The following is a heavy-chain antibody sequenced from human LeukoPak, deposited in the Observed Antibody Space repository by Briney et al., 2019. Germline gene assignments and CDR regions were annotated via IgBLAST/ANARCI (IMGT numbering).Heavy chain of an antibody. J-gene: IGHJ4*02. D-gene: IGHD6-13*01. Sequence: GGSLRLSCAATGFTFSSYAMTWVRQAPGKGLEWVAAISGTGGSTYYADPVKGRFTISRDNSKNTLYLQMNSLRAEDTAVYYCAKTTSSWYSARDYWGQGTLVTVSS. CDR2: ISGTGGST. CDR3: AKTTSSWYSARDY. CDR1: GFTFSSYA. V-gene: IGHV3-23*01.